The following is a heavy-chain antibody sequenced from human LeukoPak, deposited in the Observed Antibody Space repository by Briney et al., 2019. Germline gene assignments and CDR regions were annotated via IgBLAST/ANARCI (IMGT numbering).Heavy chain of an antibody. Sequence: KAGGSLRLSCAASGFTLSSYSMNWVRQAPGKGLEWVSSISSSSSYIYYADSVRGRFSISRDNAKNSLYLQMNSLRAEDTAVYYCAREAWDQTGRAPVIWGQGTRVTVSS. D-gene: IGHD1-14*01. CDR2: ISSSSSYI. CDR1: GFTLSSYS. J-gene: IGHJ4*02. V-gene: IGHV3-21*01. CDR3: AREAWDQTGRAPVI.